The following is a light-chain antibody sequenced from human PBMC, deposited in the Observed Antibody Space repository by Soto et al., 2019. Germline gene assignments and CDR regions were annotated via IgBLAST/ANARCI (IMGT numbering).Light chain of an antibody. CDR1: QSIITG. V-gene: IGKV1-5*03. Sequence: DIQMTQSPSTLSASVGDIVTIASRARQSIITGLAWYQQKPGKARKLLIYKASSLESGVPSRFSGSRSGTEFTLTISSLQPDEFATYYCQQYNSYSLTFGGGTKVEIK. J-gene: IGKJ4*01. CDR2: KAS. CDR3: QQYNSYSLT.